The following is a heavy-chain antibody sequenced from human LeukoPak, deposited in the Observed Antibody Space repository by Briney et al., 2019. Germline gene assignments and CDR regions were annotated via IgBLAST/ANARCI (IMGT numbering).Heavy chain of an antibody. CDR3: AKRIQSAMAMGY. D-gene: IGHD5-18*01. Sequence: PGGSLRLSCAASGFTFRNYALSWVRQAPGKGLEWVSDISGSGGSTYYADSVKGRFTISRDNSKNTMYLQMNSLRAEDTAVYYCAKRIQSAMAMGYWGQGTLVTVSS. V-gene: IGHV3-23*01. CDR2: ISGSGGST. J-gene: IGHJ4*02. CDR1: GFTFRNYA.